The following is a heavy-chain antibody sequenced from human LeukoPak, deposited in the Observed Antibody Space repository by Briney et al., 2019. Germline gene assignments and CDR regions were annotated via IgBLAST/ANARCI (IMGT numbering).Heavy chain of an antibody. V-gene: IGHV3-7*01. CDR3: ARWRGAQSEFDY. J-gene: IGHJ4*02. D-gene: IGHD3-3*01. Sequence: GGSLRLSCVGSGFMFSMHSMGWVRQAPGKGLEFVAHLKESGIEKEYVDSVKGRFTISRDNAENLLYLQMNSLRAEDTALYFCARWRGAQSEFDYWGQGTQVTVSS. CDR2: LKESGIEK. CDR1: GFMFSMHS.